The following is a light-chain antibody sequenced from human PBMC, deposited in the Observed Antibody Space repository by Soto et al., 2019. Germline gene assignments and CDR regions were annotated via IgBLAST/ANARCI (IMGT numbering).Light chain of an antibody. V-gene: IGKV3-20*01. J-gene: IGKJ5*01. CDR3: QQYGSSPPT. CDR1: QSVSSNY. CDR2: GAS. Sequence: EIVLTQSPGTLSLSPGERATLSCWASQSVSSNYLAWYQQKPGQAPRLLIYGASSRATGIPDRFSGSGSGTDFTLTISRLEPEDFAVYYCQQYGSSPPTFGQGTRLEIK.